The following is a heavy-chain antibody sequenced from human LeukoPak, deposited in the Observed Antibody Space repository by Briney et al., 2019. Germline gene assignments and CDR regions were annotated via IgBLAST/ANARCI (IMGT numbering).Heavy chain of an antibody. J-gene: IGHJ3*02. CDR1: GGSISSYY. V-gene: IGHV4-59*01. CDR3: ARDGSSGLRTFEI. Sequence: SETLSLTCTVSGGSISSYYRSWIRQPPGKGLEWIGYIYYSGSTNYNPSLKSRVTISVDTSKNQFSLKLSSVTAADTAVYYCARDGSSGLRTFEIWGQGTMVTVSS. D-gene: IGHD3-22*01. CDR2: IYYSGST.